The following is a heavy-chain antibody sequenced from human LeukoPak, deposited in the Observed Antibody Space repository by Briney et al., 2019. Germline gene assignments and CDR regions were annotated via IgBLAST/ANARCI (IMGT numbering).Heavy chain of an antibody. D-gene: IGHD5-18*01. CDR1: GFTFTTYV. CDR2: IWHDGSNK. CDR3: ARDRGYTYGQPLDY. J-gene: IGHJ4*02. Sequence: PGGSLRLSCAASGFTFTTYVMHWVRQAPGKGLEWVALIWHDGSNKYSGDSVKDRFTISRDNSKNTLYLQMDSLRAEDTAVYYCARDRGYTYGQPLDYWGQGTLVTVSS. V-gene: IGHV3-33*01.